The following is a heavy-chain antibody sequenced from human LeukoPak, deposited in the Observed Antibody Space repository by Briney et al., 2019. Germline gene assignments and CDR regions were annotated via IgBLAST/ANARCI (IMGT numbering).Heavy chain of an antibody. D-gene: IGHD2-8*02. CDR2: IWYGGSNK. CDR1: GFTFNSYW. Sequence: QPGGSLRLSCAPSGFTFNSYWMSWVRQAPGKGREWVAVIWYGGSNKYYADSVKGRFTISRDNSKNTLYLQMDSLRAEDTAIYYCAKHWCDEVIGFFDNWGQGTLVTVSS. V-gene: IGHV3-33*06. J-gene: IGHJ4*02. CDR3: AKHWCDEVIGFFDN.